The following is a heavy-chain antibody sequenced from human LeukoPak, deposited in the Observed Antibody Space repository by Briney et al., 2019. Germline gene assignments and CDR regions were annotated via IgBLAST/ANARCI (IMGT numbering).Heavy chain of an antibody. CDR2: IYYSGST. CDR3: ARDRAPSYGDYS. V-gene: IGHV4-39*07. Sequence: SQTLSLTCTVSGGSISSGDYYWGWIRQPPGKGLEWIGSIYYSGSTYYNPSLKSRVTISVDTSKNQFSLKLSSVTAADTAVYYCARDRAPSYGDYSWGQGTLVTVSS. CDR1: GGSISSGDYY. D-gene: IGHD4-17*01. J-gene: IGHJ4*02.